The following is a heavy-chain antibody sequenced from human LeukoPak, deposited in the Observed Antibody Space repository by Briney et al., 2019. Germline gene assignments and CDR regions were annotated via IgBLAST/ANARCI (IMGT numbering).Heavy chain of an antibody. V-gene: IGHV4-39*06. CDR1: GGSISSSSYY. CDR3: ARDRFMGY. D-gene: IGHD3-16*01. CDR2: INYSGNT. Sequence: SETLSLTCTVSGGSISSSSYYWAWIRQPPGKGLEWIGSINYSGNTYYNPSLKSRVTISVDTSKSQFPLKLSSVTAADTAVYYCARDRFMGYWGQGTLVTVSS. J-gene: IGHJ4*02.